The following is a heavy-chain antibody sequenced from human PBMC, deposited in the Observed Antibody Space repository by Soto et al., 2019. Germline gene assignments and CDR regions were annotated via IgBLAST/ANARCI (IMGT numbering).Heavy chain of an antibody. CDR1: GFTFSSYG. CDR3: AILGANTVTTFDY. V-gene: IGHV3-30*03. D-gene: IGHD4-17*01. Sequence: QVQLVESGGGVVQPGRSLRLSCAASGFTFSSYGMHWVRQAPGKGLEWVAVISYDGSNKDYADSVKGRFTISRDNSKNTLYLQMNSLRAEDTAVYYCAILGANTVTTFDYWGQGTLVTVSS. J-gene: IGHJ4*02. CDR2: ISYDGSNK.